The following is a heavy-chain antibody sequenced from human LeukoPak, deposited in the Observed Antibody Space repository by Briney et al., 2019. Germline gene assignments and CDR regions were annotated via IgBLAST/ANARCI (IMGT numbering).Heavy chain of an antibody. V-gene: IGHV1-69*04. Sequence: AASVKASCKTSGGTFSSSAITWVRQAPGQGLEWMGRIIPALNITSYAQKFQGRVTITADTSTSTAYMELSSLRSEETAVYYCARDQGLTAPPPYGLDVWGQGTTVTVSS. CDR1: GGTFSSSA. J-gene: IGHJ6*02. D-gene: IGHD5-18*01. CDR2: IIPALNIT. CDR3: ARDQGLTAPPPYGLDV.